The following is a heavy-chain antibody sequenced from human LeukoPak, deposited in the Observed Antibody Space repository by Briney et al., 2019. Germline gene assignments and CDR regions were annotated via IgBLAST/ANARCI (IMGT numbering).Heavy chain of an antibody. V-gene: IGHV3-64D*09. CDR1: GFTFRSYA. Sequence: GGSLRLSCSASGFTFRSYAMHWVRQAPGKGLEFISSINSNGGSTYHADSVEGRFTISRDNSKNTLYLQMSSLRPEDTAVYYCVKSGYSTLSDVDYWGQGTLVTVTP. D-gene: IGHD5-12*01. CDR3: VKSGYSTLSDVDY. CDR2: INSNGGST. J-gene: IGHJ4*02.